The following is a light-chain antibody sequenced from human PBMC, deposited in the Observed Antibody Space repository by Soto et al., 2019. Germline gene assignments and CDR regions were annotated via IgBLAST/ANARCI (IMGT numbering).Light chain of an antibody. CDR3: QQRSNWSFT. CDR2: VAS. CDR1: QSVSSY. V-gene: IGKV3-11*01. Sequence: EIVLTQSPATLSLSPGERATLSCRASQSVSSYLAWYQQKPGQAPSLLDYVASNRATGIPARFSGSGSGTYFALAISSLVSEDVVVYYCQQRSNWSFTFGQGTRLEI. J-gene: IGKJ5*01.